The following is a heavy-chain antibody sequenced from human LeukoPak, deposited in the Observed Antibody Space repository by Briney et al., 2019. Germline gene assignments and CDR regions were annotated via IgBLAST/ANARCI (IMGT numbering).Heavy chain of an antibody. V-gene: IGHV3-7*01. J-gene: IGHJ4*02. CDR1: GFTFSSYG. Sequence: PGGSLRLSCAASGFTFSSYGMSWVRQAPGKGLEWVANIKQDGSEKYYVDSVKGRFTISRDNAKNSLYLQMNSLRAEDTAVYYCARDRGLDDWGQGTLVTVSS. CDR2: IKQDGSEK. CDR3: ARDRGLDD.